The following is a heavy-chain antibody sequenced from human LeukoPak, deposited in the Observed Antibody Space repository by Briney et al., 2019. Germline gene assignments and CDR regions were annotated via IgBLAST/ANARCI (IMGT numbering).Heavy chain of an antibody. CDR3: ARAGYCSGGSCYPYYYYYYMDV. D-gene: IGHD2-15*01. CDR1: GYTFTSYD. Sequence: ASVKVSCKASGYTFTSYDINWVRQATGQGVEWMGWISGHNDDTNYAQRLQGRVTMTTDTSTSTAYMELRSLRSDDTAVYYCARAGYCSGGSCYPYYYYYYMDVWGKGTTVTVSS. CDR2: ISGHNDDT. J-gene: IGHJ6*03. V-gene: IGHV1-18*01.